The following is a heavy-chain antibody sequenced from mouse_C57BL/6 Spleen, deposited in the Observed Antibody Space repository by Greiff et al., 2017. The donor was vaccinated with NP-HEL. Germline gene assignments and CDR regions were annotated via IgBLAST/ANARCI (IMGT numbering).Heavy chain of an antibody. CDR3: ARCTSTTGVDFYFDY. Sequence: QVQLQQPGAELVKPGASVKLSCKASGYTFTSYWMHWVKQRPGQGLEWIGMIHPDSGSTNYNEKFKSKATLTVDTSSSTAYMQLSRLTSEGTAVYYGARCTSTTGVDFYFDYWGQGTTLTVSS. CDR1: GYTFTSYW. V-gene: IGHV1-64*01. D-gene: IGHD1-1*01. J-gene: IGHJ2*01. CDR2: IHPDSGST.